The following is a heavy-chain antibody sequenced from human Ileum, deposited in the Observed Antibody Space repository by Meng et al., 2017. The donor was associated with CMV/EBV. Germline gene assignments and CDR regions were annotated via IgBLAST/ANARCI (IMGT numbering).Heavy chain of an antibody. D-gene: IGHD2-8*01. V-gene: IGHV3-15*07. CDR2: IKNRDKGQST. J-gene: IGHJ4*02. CDR3: AREDYGLID. Sequence: SCVGTCFMFSSPWMNWVRQAPGNGLEWVGRIKNRDKGQSTDYSPSVQGRFFISRDDSKNTLFLQMNSLNNEDTAVYFCAREDYGLIDWGQGTLVTVSS. CDR1: CFMFSSPW.